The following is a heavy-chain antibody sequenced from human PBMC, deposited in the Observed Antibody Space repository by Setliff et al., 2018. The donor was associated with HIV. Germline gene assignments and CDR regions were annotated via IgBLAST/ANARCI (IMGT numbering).Heavy chain of an antibody. CDR2: INIYSGNT. Sequence: ASVKVSCKTSGYTFTTSGISWVRQAPGQGLEWMGWINIYSGNTNYAQKFQGRVTMTTDTSTSTAYMELRSLRSDDTAIYYCASTYLTGTTPPYYYYYYMDVWGKGTTVTVSS. J-gene: IGHJ6*03. D-gene: IGHD1-7*01. CDR3: ASTYLTGTTPPYYYYYYMDV. CDR1: GYTFTTSG. V-gene: IGHV1-18*01.